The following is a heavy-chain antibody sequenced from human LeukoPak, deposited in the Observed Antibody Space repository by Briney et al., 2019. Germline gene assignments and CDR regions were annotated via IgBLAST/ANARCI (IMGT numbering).Heavy chain of an antibody. D-gene: IGHD3-10*01. CDR3: ARTTGTISDDFDY. V-gene: IGHV3-21*01. CDR2: ISSSSSYI. J-gene: IGHJ4*02. CDR1: GFTFSSYS. Sequence: GGSLRLSCAASGFTFSSYSMNWVRQAPGKGLEWVSSISSSSSYIYYADSVKGRFTISRDNAKNSLYLQMNSLRVDESAVYYCARTTGTISDDFDYWGQGTLVTVSS.